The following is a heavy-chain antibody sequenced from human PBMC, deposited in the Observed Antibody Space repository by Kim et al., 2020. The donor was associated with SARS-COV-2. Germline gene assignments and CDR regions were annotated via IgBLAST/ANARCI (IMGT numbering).Heavy chain of an antibody. CDR2: ISGDSNHI. CDR1: GFTFSSYS. V-gene: IGHV3-21*06. Sequence: GGSLRLSCAVSGFTFSSYSMNWVRQAPGEGLEWVSSISGDSNHIFYADSVKGRFTISRDNAKNSLYLQMNSLRDEDTAVYYCAKGETAGLVPGFDPWGQGTLVTVSS. D-gene: IGHD3-9*01. CDR3: AKGETAGLVPGFDP. J-gene: IGHJ5*02.